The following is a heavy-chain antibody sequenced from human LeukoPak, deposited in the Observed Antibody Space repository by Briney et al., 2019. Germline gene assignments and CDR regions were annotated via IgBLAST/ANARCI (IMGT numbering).Heavy chain of an antibody. J-gene: IGHJ4*02. CDR1: GFTFSSYW. Sequence: GGSLRLSCAASGFTFSSYWMSWVRQAPRKGLEWVANIKQDGSEKYYVDSVKGRFTISRDNAKNSLYLQMNSLRAEDTAVYYCAREYDYVWGSYLSANYYFDYWGQGTLVTVSS. CDR2: IKQDGSEK. V-gene: IGHV3-7*01. CDR3: AREYDYVWGSYLSANYYFDY. D-gene: IGHD3-16*02.